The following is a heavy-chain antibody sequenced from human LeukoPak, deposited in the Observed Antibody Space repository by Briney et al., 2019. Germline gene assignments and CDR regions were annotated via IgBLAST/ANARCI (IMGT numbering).Heavy chain of an antibody. CDR2: ISAYNGNS. CDR3: AFTPGDITGTTRFDY. V-gene: IGHV1-18*01. D-gene: IGHD1-7*01. CDR1: GYTFNSYA. Sequence: GASVKLSCKASGYTFNSYAITWVRQAPGQGLEWMGWISAYNGNSHSSQNFQGRVSMTTDSSTNTAYLDLRILRSDDTAVYYCAFTPGDITGTTRFDYWGQGTLVTVSS. J-gene: IGHJ4*02.